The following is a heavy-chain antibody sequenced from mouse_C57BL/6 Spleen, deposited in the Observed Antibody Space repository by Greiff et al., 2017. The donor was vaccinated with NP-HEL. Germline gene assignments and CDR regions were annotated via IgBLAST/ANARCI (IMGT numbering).Heavy chain of an antibody. D-gene: IGHD4-1*01. CDR3: ARTGTVDD. V-gene: IGHV5-17*01. J-gene: IGHJ2*01. CDR2: ISSGSSSI. Sequence: DVMLVESGGGLVKPGGSLKLSCAASGFTFSDYGMHWVRQAPEKGLEWVAYISSGSSSIYYADTVKGRFTISRDNAKNTLFLQMTSLRSEYTAMYYGARTGTVDDWGKGTTLTVSS. CDR1: GFTFSDYG.